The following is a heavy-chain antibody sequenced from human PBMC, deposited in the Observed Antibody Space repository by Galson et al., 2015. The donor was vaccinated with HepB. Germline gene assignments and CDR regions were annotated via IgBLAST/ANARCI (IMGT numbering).Heavy chain of an antibody. CDR2: INPSADST. D-gene: IGHD2-21*02. CDR3: ARGRLAYCGGDCYSFDY. Sequence: SVKVSCKASGHTFTSYHMHWVRQAPGQGPEWMGTINPSADSTSYAQKFQGRVTMTRDTSTSTVYMELSSLRSEDTAVYYCARGRLAYCGGDCYSFDYWGQGTLVTVSS. J-gene: IGHJ4*02. V-gene: IGHV1-46*01. CDR1: GHTFTSYH.